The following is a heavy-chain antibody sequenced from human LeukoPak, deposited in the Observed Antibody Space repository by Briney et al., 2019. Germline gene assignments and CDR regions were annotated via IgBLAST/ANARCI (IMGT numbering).Heavy chain of an antibody. Sequence: PGKSLRLSCAASGFSFSSNGMSWVRQAPGKGLVWVSRIYVDGTSPTYADSVKGRFTISRDNARNTLSLQMNSLRVEDTAVYFCTRDYYDPSGYYYNPFDYWGQGTLVAVSS. CDR1: GFSFSSNG. CDR2: IYVDGTSP. CDR3: TRDYYDPSGYYYNPFDY. J-gene: IGHJ4*02. V-gene: IGHV3-74*03. D-gene: IGHD3-22*01.